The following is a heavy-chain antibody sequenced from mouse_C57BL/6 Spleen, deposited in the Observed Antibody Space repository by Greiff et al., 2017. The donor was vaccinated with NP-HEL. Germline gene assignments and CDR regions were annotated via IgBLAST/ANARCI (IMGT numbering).Heavy chain of an antibody. V-gene: IGHV1-64*01. CDR1: GYTFTSYW. J-gene: IGHJ4*01. Sequence: QVQLQQSGAELVKPGASVKLSCKASGYTFTSYWMHWVKQRPGQGLEWIGMIHPNSGSTNYNEKFKSKATLTVDKSSSTAYMQLSSLTSEDSAVYYCARTYGVYYAMDYWGQGTSVTVSS. CDR2: IHPNSGST. D-gene: IGHD1-1*01. CDR3: ARTYGVYYAMDY.